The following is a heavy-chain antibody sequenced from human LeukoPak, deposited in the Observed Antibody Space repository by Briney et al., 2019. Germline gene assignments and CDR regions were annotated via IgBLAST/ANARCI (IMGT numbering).Heavy chain of an antibody. Sequence: GASVKVSCKVSGYTLTELSIHWVRQPPGKGLEWMGGFDPEGGETINAHKFQGRVTMTSETSTDTAYMELSSLTSDDTAVYYCMSAYYMDVWGEGTTVTVSS. CDR3: MSAYYMDV. D-gene: IGHD5/OR15-5a*01. CDR2: FDPEGGET. J-gene: IGHJ6*03. CDR1: GYTLTELS. V-gene: IGHV1-24*01.